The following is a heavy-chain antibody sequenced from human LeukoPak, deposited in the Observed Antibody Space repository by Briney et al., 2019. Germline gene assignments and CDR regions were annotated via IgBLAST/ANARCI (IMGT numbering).Heavy chain of an antibody. CDR1: GGSICSYY. V-gene: IGHV4-59*01. CDR2: IYYSGST. CDR3: ARKGSFDS. Sequence: SETLSLTCTVSGGSICSYYWSWIRQSPGKGLEWIGYIYYSGSTNYNPSLRSRVTMSVDTPKNQFSLKLSSVTAADTAVFYCARKGSFDSWGQGTLVTVSS. J-gene: IGHJ4*02.